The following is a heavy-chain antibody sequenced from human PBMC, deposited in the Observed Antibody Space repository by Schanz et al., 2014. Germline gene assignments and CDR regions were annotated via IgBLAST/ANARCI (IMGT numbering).Heavy chain of an antibody. D-gene: IGHD3-22*01. Sequence: QVQLVQSGDEVKKPGASVKVSCKTSGYTFSDYGITWVRQAPGQGLEWVGWISPYTGNTHYFDKMEGRVTMTTDTSTSTAYMELRSLRSDDTAMYYCARSNYYDNSDYYNSFDYWGQGSLVTVSS. J-gene: IGHJ4*02. CDR1: GYTFSDYG. V-gene: IGHV1-18*01. CDR3: ARSNYYDNSDYYNSFDY. CDR2: ISPYTGNT.